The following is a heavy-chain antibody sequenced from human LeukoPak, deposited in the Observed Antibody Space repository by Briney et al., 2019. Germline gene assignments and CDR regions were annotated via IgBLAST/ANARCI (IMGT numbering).Heavy chain of an antibody. CDR3: ARRLTQYACFDP. Sequence: SQTLSLTCAISGDSVSSNSVTWNWLRQSPSRGLEWLGRTYYRSTWYNDYAVSVRGRITGNPDTSKNQFSLHLNSVTPEDTAVYSCARRLTQYACFDPWGQGILVTVSS. D-gene: IGHD2-2*01. J-gene: IGHJ5*02. CDR1: GDSVSSNSVT. V-gene: IGHV6-1*01. CDR2: TYYRSTWYN.